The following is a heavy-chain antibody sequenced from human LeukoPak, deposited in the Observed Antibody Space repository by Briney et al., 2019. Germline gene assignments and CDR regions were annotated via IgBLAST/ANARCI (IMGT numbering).Heavy chain of an antibody. Sequence: SETLSLTCTVSGGSISSGGYSWSWIRQLPGKGLEWIGYIHYSGSTYYNPSLKSRVTISVDTSKNQFSLKLSSVTAADTAVYYCARAGLRYSSGLPAYFDYWGQGTLVTVSS. J-gene: IGHJ4*02. D-gene: IGHD6-19*01. CDR3: ARAGLRYSSGLPAYFDY. V-gene: IGHV4-31*03. CDR2: IHYSGST. CDR1: GGSISSGGYS.